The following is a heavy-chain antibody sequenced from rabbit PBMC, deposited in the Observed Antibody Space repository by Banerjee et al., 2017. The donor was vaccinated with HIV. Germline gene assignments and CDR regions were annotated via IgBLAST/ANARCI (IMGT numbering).Heavy chain of an antibody. V-gene: IGHV1S45*01. J-gene: IGHJ6*01. CDR3: ARDRYGGDAGYNF. CDR2: IYAGTGGDT. D-gene: IGHD7-1*01. CDR1: GLDFSSNYW. Sequence: EESGGDLVQPEGSLTLTCKASGLDFSSNYWICWVRQAPGKGLEWIGCIYAGTGGDTWYASWVNGRFTISKTSSTTVTLKMTSLTAADTATYFCARDRYGGDAGYNFWGQGTLVTVS.